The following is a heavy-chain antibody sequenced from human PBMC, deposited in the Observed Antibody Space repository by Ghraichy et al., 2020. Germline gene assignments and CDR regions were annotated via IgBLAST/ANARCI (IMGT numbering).Heavy chain of an antibody. CDR2: IKQVGSEK. J-gene: IGHJ4*02. D-gene: IGHD4-17*01. CDR3: ARGGDYLEY. CDR1: GFTFSSYW. Sequence: GGSLRLYCAASGFTFSSYWMSWVRQAPGKGLEWVANIKQVGSEKYYVDSVKGRFTISRDNAKNSLYLQMNTLGAEDTAVYYCARGGDYLEYWGQGTLVTVSS. V-gene: IGHV3-7*03.